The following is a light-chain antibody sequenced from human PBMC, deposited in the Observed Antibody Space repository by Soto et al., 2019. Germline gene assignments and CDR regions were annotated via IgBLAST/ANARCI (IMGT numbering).Light chain of an antibody. V-gene: IGKV3-15*01. J-gene: IGKJ1*01. CDR2: GAS. Sequence: IVMKQSPATLSVSPRGRATLSCRASQSISGTLAWYQQKPGQAPRLLIYGASTRATSFPARFSGSGSGTDFTLTISSLQSEDFAVYYCQQYNNWPWTFGQGTKVDIK. CDR3: QQYNNWPWT. CDR1: QSISGT.